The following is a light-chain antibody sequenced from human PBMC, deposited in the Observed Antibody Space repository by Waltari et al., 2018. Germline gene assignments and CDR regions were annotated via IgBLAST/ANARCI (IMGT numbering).Light chain of an antibody. CDR3: QQSYSTPLYT. CDR1: QSISSY. CDR2: AAS. V-gene: IGKV1-39*01. Sequence: DIQMTQSPSSLSASVGDRVTITCRASQSISSYLNWYQQKPGKSPKPLIYAASSLQSGVPSRFIGRGSGTDFTLTISSLQPEDFATYYCQQSYSTPLYTFGQGTKLEIK. J-gene: IGKJ2*01.